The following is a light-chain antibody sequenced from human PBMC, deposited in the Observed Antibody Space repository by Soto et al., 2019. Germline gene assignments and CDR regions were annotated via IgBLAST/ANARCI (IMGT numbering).Light chain of an antibody. J-gene: IGLJ3*02. CDR1: SSDVGGYDH. Sequence: QSALTQPPSASGSPGQSVTISCAGTSSDVGGYDHVSWYQQHPGKAPKLMIYDVSKRPSGFTDRLSGCKSGNAASLTVSGLQTEDEADYYCSSFAGSNNVVFGGGTKVTVL. CDR2: DVS. V-gene: IGLV2-8*01. CDR3: SSFAGSNNVV.